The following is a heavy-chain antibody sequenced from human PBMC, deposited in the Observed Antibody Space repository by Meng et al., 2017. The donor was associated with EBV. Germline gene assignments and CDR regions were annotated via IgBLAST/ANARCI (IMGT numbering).Heavy chain of an antibody. Sequence: VQWVQAGAGVKKPGSSVKGSCKTSGGTFRSDAVSWVRQAPGQGLEWMGGLIPMSDAPYYAQKFQDRVTITADESTSTHYMDLSGLRSEDTAVYYCASESGRGFTPDYWGQGTPVTVSS. V-gene: IGHV1-69*01. CDR1: GGTFRSDA. D-gene: IGHD3-10*01. CDR3: ASESGRGFTPDY. CDR2: LIPMSDAP. J-gene: IGHJ4*02.